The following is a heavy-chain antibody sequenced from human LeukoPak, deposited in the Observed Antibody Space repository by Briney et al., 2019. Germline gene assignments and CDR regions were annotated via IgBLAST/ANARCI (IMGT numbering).Heavy chain of an antibody. Sequence: PSETLSLTCTVSGGSISYYYWSWIRQSPGKGLGWSGYIYYSGTTNYNPSLKSRVTISVDTSKNQFSLQLRSVTAADTAVYYCAREDPQTTVPEGMDVWGQGTTVTVSS. CDR2: IYYSGTT. V-gene: IGHV4-59*01. D-gene: IGHD4-17*01. CDR1: GGSISYYY. CDR3: AREDPQTTVPEGMDV. J-gene: IGHJ6*02.